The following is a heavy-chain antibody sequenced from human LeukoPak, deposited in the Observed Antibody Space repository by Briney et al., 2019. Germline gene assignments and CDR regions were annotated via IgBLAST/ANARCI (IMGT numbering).Heavy chain of an antibody. CDR1: GFSFSSYW. CDR3: ARDPGSSSFDL. Sequence: PGRSLRLSCAASGFSFSSYWMSWVRQTPAKGLEFVANMNPDGSVRNYMDSVKGRFTISRDNAKKSVYLEMNSLRADDTAVYYCARDPGSSSFDLWGQGTLVTVSS. D-gene: IGHD6-13*01. V-gene: IGHV3-7*01. J-gene: IGHJ4*02. CDR2: MNPDGSVR.